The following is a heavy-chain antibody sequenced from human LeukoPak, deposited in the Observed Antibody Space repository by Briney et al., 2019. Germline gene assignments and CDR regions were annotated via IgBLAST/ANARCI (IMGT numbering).Heavy chain of an antibody. CDR1: GGSISSYY. Sequence: SETLSLTCTVSGGSISSYYWSWIRQSPGKGLEWIGYIYYDGSTNYNPSLKSRVTISLDMSKNQFSLKLTSVTAAETAVYYCAREGRYRYGYNEYHLYMDIWGKGTTVTVSS. V-gene: IGHV4-59*12. CDR3: AREGRYRYGYNEYHLYMDI. CDR2: IYYDGST. D-gene: IGHD5-18*01. J-gene: IGHJ6*03.